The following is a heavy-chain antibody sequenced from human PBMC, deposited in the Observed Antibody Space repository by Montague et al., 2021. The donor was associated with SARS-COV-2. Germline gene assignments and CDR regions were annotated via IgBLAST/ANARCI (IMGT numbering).Heavy chain of an antibody. J-gene: IGHJ4*02. Sequence: SRRLSCAASGFTFSSYSMNWVRQAPGKGLEWVSSISSSSSYIYYADSVKGRFTISRDNAKNPLYLQMNSLRAEDTAVYYCARGIRITMVRGVTIDYWGQGTLVTVSS. CDR2: ISSSSSYI. V-gene: IGHV3-21*01. D-gene: IGHD3-10*01. CDR3: ARGIRITMVRGVTIDY. CDR1: GFTFSSYS.